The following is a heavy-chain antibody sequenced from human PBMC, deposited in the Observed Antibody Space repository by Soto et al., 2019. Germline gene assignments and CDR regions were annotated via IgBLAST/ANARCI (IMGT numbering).Heavy chain of an antibody. Sequence: ASVKVSCKASGYTFTKYAMHWVRQAPGQRFEWMGLINAGNGNTKYSQNFQGRVTITRDTSAGTVYMQLSSLTSEDTAVYYCARDDSGFSGSHYIDYFNYWGQGALVTVSS. V-gene: IGHV1-3*01. CDR3: ARDDSGFSGSHYIDYFNY. CDR2: INAGNGNT. CDR1: GYTFTKYA. J-gene: IGHJ4*02. D-gene: IGHD1-26*01.